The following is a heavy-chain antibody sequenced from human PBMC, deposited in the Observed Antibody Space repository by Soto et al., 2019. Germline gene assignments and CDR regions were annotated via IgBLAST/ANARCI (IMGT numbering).Heavy chain of an antibody. CDR1: GYSFTSYW. CDR3: ASYDSSGYQSFDY. Sequence: NHGESLTISCKCSGYSFTSYWISWVRQMPGKGLEWMGRIDPSDSYTNYSPSFQGHVTISADKSISTAYLQWSSLKASDTAMYYCASYDSSGYQSFDYWGQGTLVTVSS. D-gene: IGHD3-22*01. CDR2: IDPSDSYT. J-gene: IGHJ4*02. V-gene: IGHV5-10-1*01.